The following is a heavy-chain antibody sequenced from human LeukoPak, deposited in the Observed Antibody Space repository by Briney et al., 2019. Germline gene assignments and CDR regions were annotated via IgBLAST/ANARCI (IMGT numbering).Heavy chain of an antibody. V-gene: IGHV1-2*04. CDR1: GYTFTGYY. CDR3: ARAPIEVAGTPDYYFDY. J-gene: IGHJ4*02. D-gene: IGHD6-19*01. Sequence: ASVKVSCKASGYTFTGYYMHWVRQAPGQGLEWMGWINPNSGGTNYAQKFQGWVTMTRDTSISTAYMELSRLRSDDTAVYYRARAPIEVAGTPDYYFDYWGQGTLVTVSS. CDR2: INPNSGGT.